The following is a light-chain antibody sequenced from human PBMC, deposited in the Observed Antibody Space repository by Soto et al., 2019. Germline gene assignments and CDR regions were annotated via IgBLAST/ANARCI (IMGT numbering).Light chain of an antibody. CDR3: QQYNNWVT. CDR1: HSVSSD. J-gene: IGKJ4*01. V-gene: IGKV3-15*01. CDR2: GIS. Sequence: EIVMTQSPATLSVSPGERATLSCRASHSVSSDLAWYQQKPGQAPRLLIYGISTRATGIPARFSGSGSGTEFTLTISSLQSEDFAVYYCQQYNNWVTFGGGTKVEIK.